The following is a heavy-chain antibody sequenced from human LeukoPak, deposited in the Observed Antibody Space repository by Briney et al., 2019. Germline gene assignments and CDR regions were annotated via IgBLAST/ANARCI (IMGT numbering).Heavy chain of an antibody. Sequence: GASVKVSCKASGYTFTSYDINWVRQATGQGLEWRGWMNPNSGNTGYAQKFQGRVTLTSNTSISTAYMELSSLRSEDTAVYYCARWSVNAFYYYYYGMDVCGQGTTVTVSS. CDR1: GYTFTSYD. D-gene: IGHD4-17*01. CDR3: ARWSVNAFYYYYYGMDV. CDR2: MNPNSGNT. V-gene: IGHV1-8*01. J-gene: IGHJ6*02.